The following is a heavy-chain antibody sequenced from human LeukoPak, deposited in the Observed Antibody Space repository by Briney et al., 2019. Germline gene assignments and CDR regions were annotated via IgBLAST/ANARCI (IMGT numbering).Heavy chain of an antibody. CDR2: MNPNSGNT. V-gene: IGHV1-8*01. D-gene: IGHD7-27*01. J-gene: IGHJ5*02. Sequence: ASVKVSCKASGYTFANYDINWVRQATGQGLEWMGWMNPNSGNTGYAQKFQGRVTITRNTSISTAYMELSSLRSEDTAVYYCARGLGKGGNWFDPWGQGTLVTVSS. CDR1: GYTFANYD. CDR3: ARGLGKGGNWFDP.